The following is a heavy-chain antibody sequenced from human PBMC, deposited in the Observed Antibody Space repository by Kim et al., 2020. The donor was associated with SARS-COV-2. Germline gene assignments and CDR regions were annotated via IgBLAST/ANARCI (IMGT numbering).Heavy chain of an antibody. D-gene: IGHD3-9*01. Sequence: ADSGKGRFPISRDNSKNTLYLQMNSLRAEDTAVYYCAKDPREYFRPFFDYWGQGSLVTVSS. V-gene: IGHV3-23*01. J-gene: IGHJ4*02. CDR3: AKDPREYFRPFFDY.